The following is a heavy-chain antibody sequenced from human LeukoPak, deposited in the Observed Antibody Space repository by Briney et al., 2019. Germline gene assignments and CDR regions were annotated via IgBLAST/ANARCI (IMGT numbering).Heavy chain of an antibody. CDR2: INPNSGGT. D-gene: IGHD3-22*01. CDR1: GYTFTGYF. V-gene: IGHV1-2*02. CDR3: ARDIGSSGWDY. J-gene: IGHJ4*02. Sequence: ASVKVSCKASGYTFTGYFMHWVRQAPGQGLEWMGWINPNSGGTNYAQKFQGRVTMTTDTSTSTAYMELRSLRSDDTAVYYCARDIGSSGWDYWGQGTLVTVSS.